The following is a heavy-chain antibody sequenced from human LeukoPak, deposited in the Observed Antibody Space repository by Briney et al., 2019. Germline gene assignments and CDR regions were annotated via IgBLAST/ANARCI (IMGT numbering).Heavy chain of an antibody. Sequence: GGSLRLSCAASGFTFSSYEMNWVRQAPGKGLEWVSYISSSGSTIYYADSVKGRFTISRDNAKNSLYLQMNSLRAEDTAVYYCAREALGCSSGWANLDYYGMDVWGQGTTVTVSS. CDR2: ISSSGSTI. J-gene: IGHJ6*02. V-gene: IGHV3-48*03. D-gene: IGHD6-19*01. CDR3: AREALGCSSGWANLDYYGMDV. CDR1: GFTFSSYE.